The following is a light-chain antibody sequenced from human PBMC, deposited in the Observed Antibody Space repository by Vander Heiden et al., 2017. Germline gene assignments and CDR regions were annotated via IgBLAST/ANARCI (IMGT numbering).Light chain of an antibody. Sequence: QSVLTQPPSVSGAPGQSVTISCTGSSPNIGAGYDVHWYHQLPGTAPKLLIYGNSQRPSGVPDRFSGSKSGASASLAITGLQADDEADYYCQSSDTGLSGYVLFGGGTKLTVL. V-gene: IGLV1-40*01. CDR3: QSSDTGLSGYVL. J-gene: IGLJ2*01. CDR2: GNS. CDR1: SPNIGAGYD.